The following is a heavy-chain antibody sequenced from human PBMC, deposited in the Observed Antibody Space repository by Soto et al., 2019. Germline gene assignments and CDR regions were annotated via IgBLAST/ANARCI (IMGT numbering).Heavy chain of an antibody. D-gene: IGHD5-18*01. V-gene: IGHV4-31*03. CDR1: GDSISRGGYY. CDR2: YYHSGST. J-gene: IGHJ5*02. CDR3: ARGLQLGS. Sequence: NPSETLSLTCTVSGDSISRGGYYWSWIRQHPGKGLEWIGYYYHSGSTYYNPSLESRVIISVDTSENQFSLRLLSVTAADTAVYYCARGLQLGSWGPGTLVTVSS.